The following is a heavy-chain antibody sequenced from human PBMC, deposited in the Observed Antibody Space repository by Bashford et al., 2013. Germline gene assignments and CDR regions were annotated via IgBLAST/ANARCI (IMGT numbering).Heavy chain of an antibody. J-gene: IGHJ6*03. Sequence: GSLRLSCAASGFTFNRYAMHWVRQAPGKGLEWVAVISDDGTNKYYADSVKGRFTVSRDNSKNTLYLQMNSLRAEDTAVCYCARGLLPAAKINYYMDVWGKGTTVTVSS. CDR1: GFTFNRYA. D-gene: IGHD4-23*01. V-gene: IGHV3-30*04. CDR3: ARGLLPAAKINYYMDV. CDR2: ISDDGTNK.